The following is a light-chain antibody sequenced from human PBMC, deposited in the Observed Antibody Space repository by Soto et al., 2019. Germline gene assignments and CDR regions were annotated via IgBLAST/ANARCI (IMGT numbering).Light chain of an antibody. CDR1: SSDVGLYNS. J-gene: IGLJ1*01. Sequence: QSALTQPASVSGSPGQSITISCTGTSSDVGLYNSVSWFQQHSGKAPKLMIYGVYNRPSGVSDRFSGSKSGNTASLTISGLQAEDESDYSCCSYASSTAYVFGNGTKVTVL. CDR3: CSYASSTAYV. CDR2: GVY. V-gene: IGLV2-14*01.